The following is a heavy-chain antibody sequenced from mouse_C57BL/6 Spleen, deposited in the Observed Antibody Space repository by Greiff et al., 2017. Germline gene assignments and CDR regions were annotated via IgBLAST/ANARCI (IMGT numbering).Heavy chain of an antibody. Sequence: EVKVVESEGGLVQPGSSMKLSCTASGFTFSDYYMAWVRQVPEKGLEWVANINYDGSSTYYLDSLKIRFIISRDNAKKILYLQMNSLKSEDTATYYCACESSNDGDYFDYWGQGTTLTVSS. J-gene: IGHJ2*01. D-gene: IGHD2-5*01. V-gene: IGHV5-16*01. CDR3: ACESSNDGDYFDY. CDR2: INYDGSST. CDR1: GFTFSDYY.